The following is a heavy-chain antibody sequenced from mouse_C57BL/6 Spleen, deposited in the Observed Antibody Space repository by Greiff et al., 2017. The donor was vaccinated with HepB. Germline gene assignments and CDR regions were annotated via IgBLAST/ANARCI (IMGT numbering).Heavy chain of an antibody. V-gene: IGHV1-61*01. CDR3: ARFGSNYPDY. D-gene: IGHD3-1*01. Sequence: QLQHPGSELLRPGSSFTLSCKASGSTFPRYWLACVRPSPGQGLDWLVNIYPSDSETHYNQKFKDKATLTVDKSSSTAYMQLSSLTSEDSAVYYCARFGSNYPDYWGQGTTLTVSS. CDR1: GSTFPRYW. CDR2: IYPSDSET. J-gene: IGHJ2*01.